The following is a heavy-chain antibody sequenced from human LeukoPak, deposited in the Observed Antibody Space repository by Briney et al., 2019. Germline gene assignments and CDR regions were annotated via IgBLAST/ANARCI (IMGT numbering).Heavy chain of an antibody. J-gene: IGHJ4*02. CDR1: GYTFTSYY. V-gene: IGHV1-46*01. D-gene: IGHD2-2*03. CDR3: AKDSGWILFDD. CDR2: INPSGGST. Sequence: ASVKVSCKASGYTFTSYYMHWVRQAPGQGLEWMGIINPSGGSTSYAQKFQGRVTMTRDMSTSTVYMELSSLRSEDTAVYYCAKDSGWILFDDWGQGTLVTVSS.